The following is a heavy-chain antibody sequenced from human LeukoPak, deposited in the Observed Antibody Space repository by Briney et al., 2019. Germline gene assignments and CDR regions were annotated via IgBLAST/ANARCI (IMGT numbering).Heavy chain of an antibody. CDR2: ISYDGSNK. J-gene: IGHJ4*02. Sequence: GGSLRLSCGASGFTFTSDWMNWVRQAPGKGLEWVAVISYDGSNKYYADSVKGRFTISRDNSKNTLYLQMNSLRAEDTAVYYCASDYYDSSGYYYWKDYWGQGTLVTVSS. D-gene: IGHD3-22*01. CDR3: ASDYYDSSGYYYWKDY. CDR1: GFTFTSDW. V-gene: IGHV3-30*03.